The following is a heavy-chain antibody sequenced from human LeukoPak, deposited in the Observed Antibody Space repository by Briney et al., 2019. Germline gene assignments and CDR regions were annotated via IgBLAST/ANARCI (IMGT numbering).Heavy chain of an antibody. Sequence: GSLRLSCAASGFTFSSYWMNWDRQVPGKGLVWVSRINNDGSSTSYADSVKGRFTISRDNAKNTLYLQMNSLRAEDTAVYYCARALVFGEPHDYWGQGTLVTVSS. CDR2: INNDGSST. CDR3: ARALVFGEPHDY. CDR1: GFTFSSYW. D-gene: IGHD3-10*02. J-gene: IGHJ4*02. V-gene: IGHV3-74*01.